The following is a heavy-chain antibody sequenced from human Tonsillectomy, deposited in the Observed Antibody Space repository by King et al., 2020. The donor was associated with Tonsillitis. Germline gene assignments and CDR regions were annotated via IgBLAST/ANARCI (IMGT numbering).Heavy chain of an antibody. J-gene: IGHJ6*02. CDR3: ARALLGVFVYGMGV. Sequence: VQLVESGGGLVQPGRSLRLSCEASGFTFDDYAMHWVRQDPGKGLQWVSGISWNSGTIDYAYSVKGRFTISRDNAKNSLYLQMNSLRAEDTALYYCARALLGVFVYGMGVWGQRPTVTVSS. CDR1: GFTFDDYA. V-gene: IGHV3-9*01. CDR2: ISWNSGTI. D-gene: IGHD3-10*01.